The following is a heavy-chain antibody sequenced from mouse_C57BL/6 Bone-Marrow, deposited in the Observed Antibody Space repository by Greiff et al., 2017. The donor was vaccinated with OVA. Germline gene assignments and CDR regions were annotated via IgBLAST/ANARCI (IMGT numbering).Heavy chain of an antibody. CDR3: ASDGGNYIDY. V-gene: IGHV5-4*03. Sequence: EVKLVESGGGLVKPGGSLKLSCAASGFTFSSYAMSWVRQTPEKRLEWVATISDGGSYTDYPDNVKGRFTISRDNAKNNLYLQMSHLKSEDTAMYDCASDGGNYIDYWGQGTTLTVSS. CDR2: ISDGGSYT. D-gene: IGHD1-1*02. J-gene: IGHJ2*01. CDR1: GFTFSSYA.